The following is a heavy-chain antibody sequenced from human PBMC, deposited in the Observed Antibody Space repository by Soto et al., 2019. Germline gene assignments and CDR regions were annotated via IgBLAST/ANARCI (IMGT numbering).Heavy chain of an antibody. J-gene: IGHJ4*02. CDR1: GFTFSNAW. Sequence: EVQLVESGGGLVKPGGSLRLSCAASGFTFSNAWMSWVRQAPGKGLEWVGRIKSKSDGGTTDYAAPVKGRVTISRDDAKNTLFPQMNSLKTEDTAIYYCSTMIVLTGYCVIGGQGTLVTVSS. CDR3: STMIVLTGYCVI. V-gene: IGHV3-15*05. CDR2: IKSKSDGGTT. D-gene: IGHD3-9*01.